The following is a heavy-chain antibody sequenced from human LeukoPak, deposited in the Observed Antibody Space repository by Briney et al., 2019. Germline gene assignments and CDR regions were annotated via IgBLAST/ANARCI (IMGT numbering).Heavy chain of an antibody. CDR2: ISGSGGST. CDR3: AKDPVYCSSTSCYFGGLNYFDY. D-gene: IGHD2-2*01. Sequence: GGSLRLSCAASGFTFSSYAMSWVRQAPGKGLEWVSAISGSGGSTYYADSVKGRFTISRDNSKNTLYLQMNSLIAEDTAVYYCAKDPVYCSSTSCYFGGLNYFDYWGQGTLVTVSS. J-gene: IGHJ4*02. V-gene: IGHV3-23*01. CDR1: GFTFSSYA.